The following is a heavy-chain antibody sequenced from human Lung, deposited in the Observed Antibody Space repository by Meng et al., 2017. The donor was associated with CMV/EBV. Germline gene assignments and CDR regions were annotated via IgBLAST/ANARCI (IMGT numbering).Heavy chain of an antibody. V-gene: IGHV4-39*07. J-gene: IGHJ4*02. CDR3: ARSFTYDSTSSGGYFDL. CDR1: GGSISSSSYY. D-gene: IGHD6-6*01. CDR2: MYYSGIT. Sequence: QVQLQVSGPGLVKPSETLFLTCTVPGGSISSSSYYWGWIRQPPGKGLEWIGSMYYSGITHYNPSLKTRVTILIDTSKDQFSLNLESLTAADTAMYYCARSFTYDSTSSGGYFDLWGQGSLVTVSA.